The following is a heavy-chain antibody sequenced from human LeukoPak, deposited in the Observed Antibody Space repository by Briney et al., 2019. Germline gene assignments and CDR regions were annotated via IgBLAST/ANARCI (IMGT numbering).Heavy chain of an antibody. CDR1: GFTFSDYY. Sequence: PGGSLRLSCAASGFTFSDYYMSWIRQAPGKGLEWVSSISSSSSYIYYADSVKGRFTISRDNAKNSLYLQMNSLRAEDTAVYYCARVVEGAIEGDSVLAYWGQGTLVTVPS. CDR2: ISSSSSYI. J-gene: IGHJ4*02. D-gene: IGHD5/OR15-5a*01. CDR3: ARVVEGAIEGDSVLAY. V-gene: IGHV3-11*06.